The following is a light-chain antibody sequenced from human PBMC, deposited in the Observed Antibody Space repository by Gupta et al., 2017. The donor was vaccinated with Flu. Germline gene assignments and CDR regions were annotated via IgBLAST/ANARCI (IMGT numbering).Light chain of an antibody. V-gene: IGKV1-6*01. CDR3: RQDDNFPWT. CDR1: QGIRND. CDR2: AAS. Sequence: AIQMTQSPSSLSASVGDRVTITCRASQGIRNDIGWYQQKPGKAPNLLIYAASSLQSGVPSRFSGSGSGTDFTLTISSLQPEDFATYYCRQDDNFPWTFGQGTKVEIK. J-gene: IGKJ1*01.